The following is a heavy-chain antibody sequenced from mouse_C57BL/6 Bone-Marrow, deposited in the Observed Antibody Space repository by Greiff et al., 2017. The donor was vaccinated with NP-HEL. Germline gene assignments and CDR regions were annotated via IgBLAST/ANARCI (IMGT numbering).Heavy chain of an antibody. V-gene: IGHV1-42*01. CDR2: INPSTGGT. Sequence: VQLQQSGPELVKPGASVKISCKASGYSFTGYYMSWVKQSPEKSLEWIGEINPSTGGTTYNQKFKAKATLTVDKSSSTAYMQLKSLTSEDSAVYYCARHFDYWGQGTTLTVSS. CDR1: GYSFTGYY. CDR3: ARHFDY. J-gene: IGHJ2*01.